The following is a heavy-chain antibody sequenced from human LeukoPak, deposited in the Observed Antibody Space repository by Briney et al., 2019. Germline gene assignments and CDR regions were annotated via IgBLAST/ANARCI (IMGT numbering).Heavy chain of an antibody. Sequence: GGSLRLSCAASGFTFSSYAMSWVRQAPGKGLEWVAVISYDGSNKYYADSVKGRFTISRDNSKNTLYLQMNSLRAEDTAVYYCARGEYYYDSSGYYFWGQGTLVTVSS. V-gene: IGHV3-30*04. D-gene: IGHD3-22*01. CDR3: ARGEYYYDSSGYYF. CDR2: ISYDGSNK. CDR1: GFTFSSYA. J-gene: IGHJ4*02.